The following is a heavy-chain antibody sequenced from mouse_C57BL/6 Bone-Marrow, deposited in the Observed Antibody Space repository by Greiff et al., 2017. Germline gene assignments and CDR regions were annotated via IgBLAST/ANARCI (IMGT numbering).Heavy chain of an antibody. CDR1: GYTFTDYY. J-gene: IGHJ1*03. CDR3: ARSVYYGSRYWYFDV. D-gene: IGHD1-1*01. CDR2: INPYNGGT. Sequence: VQLQQSGPVLVKPGASVKMSCKASGYTFTDYYMNWVKQSHGKSLEWIGVINPYNGGTSYNQKFKGKATLTVDKSSSTAYMELNSLTSEDSAVXYCARSVYYGSRYWYFDVWGTGTTVTVSS. V-gene: IGHV1-19*01.